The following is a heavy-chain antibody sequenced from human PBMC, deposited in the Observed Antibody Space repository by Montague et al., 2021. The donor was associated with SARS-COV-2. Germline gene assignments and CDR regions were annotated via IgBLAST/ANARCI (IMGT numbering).Heavy chain of an antibody. Sequence: VKPTQTLXLTCTFSGFSLSTSGMCVSWIRQPPGNSLEWLALIDXDYDKYYSTSLKTRLTISKDTSNNQVVLTMTNMDPVDTATYYCARIFDSSWPTFDYWGQGTLVTVSS. CDR3: ARIFDSSWPTFDY. D-gene: IGHD6-13*01. CDR1: GFSLSTSGMC. V-gene: IGHV2-70*01. J-gene: IGHJ4*02. CDR2: IDXDYDK.